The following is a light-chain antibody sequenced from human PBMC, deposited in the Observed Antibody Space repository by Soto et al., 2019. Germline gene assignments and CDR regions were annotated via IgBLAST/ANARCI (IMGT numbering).Light chain of an antibody. J-gene: IGLJ3*02. CDR1: SSDVGGSNR. CDR3: NSYAGSNERWV. Sequence: QSVLPQPPSASGSPGQPVSISCTGTSSDVGGSNRVSWYQHHPGKAPKLIIYEVFKRPSGVPDRFSGSKSGNTASLTVSGLQAEDEADYYCNSYAGSNERWVVGGGTKLTVL. V-gene: IGLV2-8*01. CDR2: EVF.